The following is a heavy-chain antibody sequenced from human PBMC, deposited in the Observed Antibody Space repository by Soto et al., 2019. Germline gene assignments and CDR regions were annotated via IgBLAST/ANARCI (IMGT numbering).Heavy chain of an antibody. CDR3: ARAEFRYYYGSGGPRGHCFDY. V-gene: IGHV3-30-3*01. CDR1: GFTFSSYA. CDR2: ISYDGSNK. J-gene: IGHJ4*02. D-gene: IGHD3-10*01. Sequence: GGSLRLSCAASGFTFSSYAMSWVRQAPGKGLEWVAVISYDGSNKYYADSVKGRFTISRDNSKNTLYLQMNSLRAEDTAVYYCARAEFRYYYGSGGPRGHCFDYWGQGNLVTVSS.